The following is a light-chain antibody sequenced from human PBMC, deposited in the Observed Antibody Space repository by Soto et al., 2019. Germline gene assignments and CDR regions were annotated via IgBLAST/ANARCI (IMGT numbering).Light chain of an antibody. CDR1: QTINTW. Sequence: DIQVTQSPSTLSASVGDRVTITCRASQTINTWLAWYQQKPGKAPKLLIYDASSLQSGVPSRFIGSGSGTEFTLTISRLQPDDFATYYCQQYNSYSWTFGQGTKVEIK. CDR2: DAS. CDR3: QQYNSYSWT. V-gene: IGKV1-5*01. J-gene: IGKJ1*01.